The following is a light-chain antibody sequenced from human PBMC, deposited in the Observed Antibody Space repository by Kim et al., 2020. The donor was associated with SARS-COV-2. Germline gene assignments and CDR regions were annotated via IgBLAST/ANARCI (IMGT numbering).Light chain of an antibody. Sequence: SSELTQDPAVSVALGQTARITCQGDRLRSYYASWYQQKPGQAPVLVIYGRNNPPSGIPDRFSCSTSGNTASLTITRAQAEDEADYYCKSRDSSGNVVFGGGTQLTVL. CDR3: KSRDSSGNVV. CDR2: GRN. CDR1: RLRSYY. J-gene: IGLJ2*01. V-gene: IGLV3-19*01.